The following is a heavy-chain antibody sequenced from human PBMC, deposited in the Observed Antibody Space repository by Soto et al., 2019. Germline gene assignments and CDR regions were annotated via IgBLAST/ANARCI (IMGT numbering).Heavy chain of an antibody. V-gene: IGHV1-8*01. D-gene: IGHD4-4*01. CDR2: MNPNSGNT. CDR1: VYTFTSYD. Sequence: GASVTVSCKASVYTFTSYDINWVRQAPGQGLEWMGWMNPNSGNTGYAQKFQGRVTMTRNTSISTAYMELSSLRSEDTAVYYCARGNHDYSNYYMDVWGKGTTVTVSS. J-gene: IGHJ6*03. CDR3: ARGNHDYSNYYMDV.